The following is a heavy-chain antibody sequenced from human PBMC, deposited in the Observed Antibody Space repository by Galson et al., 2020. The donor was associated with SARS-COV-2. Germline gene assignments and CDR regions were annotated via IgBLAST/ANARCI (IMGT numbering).Heavy chain of an antibody. V-gene: IGHV1-2*04. Sequence: ASVKVSCKTSGYPFTAYYMHWVRQAPGQGLEWMGWINPKNGATNYAQKFQGWVTMTSATSISTASMELSRLKSDDTAVYYCARGEVVTAPYFYYAVDGWGQGTTVTVSS. CDR1: GYPFTAYY. J-gene: IGHJ6*02. CDR3: ARGEVVTAPYFYYAVDG. CDR2: INPKNGAT. D-gene: IGHD3-22*01.